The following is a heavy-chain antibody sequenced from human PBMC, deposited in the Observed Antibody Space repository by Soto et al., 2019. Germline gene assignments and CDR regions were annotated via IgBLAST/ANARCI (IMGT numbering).Heavy chain of an antibody. Sequence: QVHLVQSGAEVKKPGASVKVSCKASGYTFSNYDINWVRQATGQGLEWMGWMNPNSDHTGYAQKFQGSITMTQTTSSRTAYMDLSSLSSADTDVYYCVSGRCYNDSHYYLDAWGQGTTVTVSS. CDR2: MNPNSDHT. CDR3: VSGRCYNDSHYYLDA. J-gene: IGHJ6*03. V-gene: IGHV1-8*01. CDR1: GYTFSNYD. D-gene: IGHD1-1*01.